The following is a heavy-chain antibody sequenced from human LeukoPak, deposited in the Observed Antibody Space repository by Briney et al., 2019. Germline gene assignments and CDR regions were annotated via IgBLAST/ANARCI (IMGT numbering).Heavy chain of an antibody. CDR3: ARGDYYGSGTLDY. Sequence: PPETLSLTCNVSGGSINGGTYYWSWIRQPAGKGLEWIGRIYNNGIANYNPSLKSRVTMSIDTSKNQFSLRLTSVTAADTAVYYCARGDYYGSGTLDYWGQGTLVTVSS. V-gene: IGHV4-61*02. D-gene: IGHD3-10*01. CDR1: GGSINGGTYY. CDR2: IYNNGIA. J-gene: IGHJ4*02.